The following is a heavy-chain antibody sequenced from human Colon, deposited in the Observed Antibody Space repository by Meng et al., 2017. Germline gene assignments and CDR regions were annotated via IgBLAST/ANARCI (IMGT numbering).Heavy chain of an antibody. V-gene: IGHV1-2*02. CDR3: ARSTPSLNY. D-gene: IGHD2-15*01. CDR1: GYTFSDCY. Sequence: QVQRVQSGTEVKRPGASVKVSCKASGYTFSDCYIHWVRQAPGQGLEWMGWIVPNSGDTNYAQKFQGGVTMTRDTSISTTYMELSRLTSDDTAVYYCARSTPSLNYWGQGTLVTVSS. J-gene: IGHJ4*02. CDR2: IVPNSGDT.